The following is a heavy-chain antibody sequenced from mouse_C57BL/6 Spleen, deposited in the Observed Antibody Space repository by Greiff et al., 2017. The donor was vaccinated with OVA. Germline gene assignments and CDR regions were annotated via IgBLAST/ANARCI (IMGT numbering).Heavy chain of an antibody. Sequence: EVQLQESGPELVKPGASVKISCKASGYTFTDYYMNWVKQSHGKSLAWIGDINPNNGGTSYNQKFKGKATLTVDKSSSTAYMELRSLTSEDSAVYYCARAYYSNPWFAYWGQGTLVTVSA. D-gene: IGHD2-5*01. CDR1: GYTFTDYY. V-gene: IGHV1-26*01. J-gene: IGHJ3*01. CDR3: ARAYYSNPWFAY. CDR2: INPNNGGT.